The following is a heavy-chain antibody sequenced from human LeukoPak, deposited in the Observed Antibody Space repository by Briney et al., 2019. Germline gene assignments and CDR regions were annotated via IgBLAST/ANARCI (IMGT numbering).Heavy chain of an antibody. Sequence: GGSLRLSCAASGFTFSSSWMHWVCQAPEKGLEWVADIKCDGSEKYYVDSVKGRFTISRDNAKNSLYLQMNSLRAEDTAVYYCARDQLDYDFWSGSNWFDPWGQGTLVTVSS. CDR1: GFTFSSSW. D-gene: IGHD3-3*01. J-gene: IGHJ5*02. CDR2: IKCDGSEK. CDR3: ARDQLDYDFWSGSNWFDP. V-gene: IGHV3-52*01.